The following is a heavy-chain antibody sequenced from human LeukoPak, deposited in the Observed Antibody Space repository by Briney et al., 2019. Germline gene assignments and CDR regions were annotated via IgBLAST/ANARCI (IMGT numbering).Heavy chain of an antibody. CDR2: IQGGGSA. CDR3: ARQQWDSNSGDDY. D-gene: IGHD6-6*01. J-gene: IGHJ4*02. V-gene: IGHV4-59*08. CDR1: GGSITPYY. Sequence: PPGTLSLTCDVSGGSITPYYWNWIRQTPGKGLEWIGFIQGGGSAYYNPSLKSRLSILVDMSKNQVSLRLNSVTAADTAVYYCARQQWDSNSGDDYWGQGTLVTVSS.